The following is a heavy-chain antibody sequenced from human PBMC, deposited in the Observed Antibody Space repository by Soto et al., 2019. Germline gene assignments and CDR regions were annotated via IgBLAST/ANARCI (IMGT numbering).Heavy chain of an antibody. V-gene: IGHV3-48*01. Sequence: EVQLVESGGGLVQPGGSLSLSCAASGFTFSSHSMNWVRQAPGKGLEWVSYISSSGSTIFYADSVKGRFTISSDSAKNSLFLQMNNLRAEDTAVYYCARDRYGDYVVNDWGQGTLVTVSS. CDR2: ISSSGSTI. CDR1: GFTFSSHS. D-gene: IGHD4-17*01. J-gene: IGHJ4*02. CDR3: ARDRYGDYVVND.